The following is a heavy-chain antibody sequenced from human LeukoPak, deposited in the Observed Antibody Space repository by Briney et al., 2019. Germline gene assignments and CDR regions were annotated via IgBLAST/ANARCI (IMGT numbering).Heavy chain of an antibody. Sequence: GGSLRLSCAASGFKFSDYYMCWIRQAPGKGLEWLSYISSSGNVTYYADSVKGRFIVSRDTTQSALFLQMNSLRAEDTAVYYCEAGIGDYWGQGALLTVSS. CDR2: ISSSGNVT. CDR1: GFKFSDYY. D-gene: IGHD6-13*01. J-gene: IGHJ4*02. CDR3: EAGIGDY. V-gene: IGHV3-11*01.